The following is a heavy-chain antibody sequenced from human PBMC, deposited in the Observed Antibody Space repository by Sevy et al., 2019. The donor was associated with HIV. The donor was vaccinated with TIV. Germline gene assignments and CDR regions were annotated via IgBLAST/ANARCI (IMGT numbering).Heavy chain of an antibody. D-gene: IGHD6-19*01. J-gene: IGHJ4*02. V-gene: IGHV3-48*02. CDR1: GFTFSSYS. Sequence: GGSLRLSCAASGFTFSSYSMNWVRQAPGKGLEWVSYISSSSSTIYYADSVKGRFTISRDNAKNSLYPQMNSLRDEDTAVYYCARDRWLVTPTDDYWGQGTLVTVSS. CDR3: ARDRWLVTPTDDY. CDR2: ISSSSSTI.